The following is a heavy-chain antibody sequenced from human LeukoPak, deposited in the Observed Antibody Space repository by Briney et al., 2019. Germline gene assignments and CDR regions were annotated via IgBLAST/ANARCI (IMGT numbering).Heavy chain of an antibody. CDR2: ISRSGSTI. CDR1: IHTLTIYE. D-gene: IGHD5-18*01. CDR3: ARSGEIMVTTDY. J-gene: IGHJ4*02. Sequence: GGSLRLFCAASIHTLTIYETNCVRHPRRKGREWGSYISRSGSTIYYAVSVKGRFTISRDNAKNSLYLQMNSLRAEDTAVYYCARSGEIMVTTDYWGQGTLVTVSS. V-gene: IGHV3-48*03.